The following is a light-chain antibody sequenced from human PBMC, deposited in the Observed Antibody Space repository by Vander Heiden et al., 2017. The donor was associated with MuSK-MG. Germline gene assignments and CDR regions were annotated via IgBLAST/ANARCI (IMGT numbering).Light chain of an antibody. Sequence: PGERATLSCRASQNVSSYLAWDQQKPGHTPSLLIYDAPNRATGIPARFSGSGDGTDCTLTISSRDPEDFEVCYCQQLYNCHPKLTFGGGTKVEIK. CDR3: QQLYNCHPKLT. J-gene: IGKJ4*01. V-gene: IGKV3-11*01. CDR2: DAP. CDR1: QNVSSY.